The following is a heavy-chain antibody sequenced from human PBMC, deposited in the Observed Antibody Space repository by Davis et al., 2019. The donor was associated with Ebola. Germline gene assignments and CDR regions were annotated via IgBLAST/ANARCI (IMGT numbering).Heavy chain of an antibody. D-gene: IGHD2-15*01. V-gene: IGHV1-18*01. J-gene: IGHJ6*02. CDR3: ARRAYCSGGSCYDGMDV. CDR1: GITFSSYG. Sequence: ASVKVSCKVFGITFSSYGFSWVRQAPGRGLERVGWISGYNGNTNWAQKFQDRVTMTTDTSTSTVYMELTSLRSDDTGVYYCARRAYCSGGSCYDGMDVWGQGTTVTVSS. CDR2: ISGYNGNT.